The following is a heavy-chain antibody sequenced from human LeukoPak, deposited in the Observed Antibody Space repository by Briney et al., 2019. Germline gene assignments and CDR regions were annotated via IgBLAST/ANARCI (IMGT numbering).Heavy chain of an antibody. J-gene: IGHJ3*02. CDR2: ISAYNGNT. D-gene: IGHD3-10*01. V-gene: IGHV1-18*01. CDR1: GYTFTSYG. CDR3: ARAGFYYGSGRRAFDI. Sequence: ASVKVSCKASGYTFTSYGISWVRQAPGQGLEWMGWISAYNGNTNYAQKLQGRVTMTTDTSTSTAYMELRSLRSDDTAVYYCARAGFYYGSGRRAFDIWGQGTMVTVSS.